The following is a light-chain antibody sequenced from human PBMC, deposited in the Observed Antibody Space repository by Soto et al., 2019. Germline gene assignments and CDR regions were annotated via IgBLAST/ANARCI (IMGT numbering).Light chain of an antibody. CDR1: SSNIGAGYD. V-gene: IGLV1-40*01. J-gene: IGLJ3*02. Sequence: QSVLTQPTSVSGAPGQRVIISCTGSSSNIGAGYDVHLHQQLPGTAPKLLIYGNSHRPSGVPDRFSGSKSGNSASLAISGLQAEDEADYYCLSYDSSLSGFWVFGGGTKLTVL. CDR2: GNS. CDR3: LSYDSSLSGFWV.